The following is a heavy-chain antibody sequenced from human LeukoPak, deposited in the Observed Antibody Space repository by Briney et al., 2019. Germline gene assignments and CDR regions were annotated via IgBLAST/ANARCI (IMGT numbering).Heavy chain of an antibody. CDR1: GYTFTSYD. Sequence: ASVKVSCKASGYTFTSYDINWVRQATGQGLEWMGWMNPNSGNTGYAQKFQGRVTITRNTSISTAYMELSSLRSEDTAVYYCASESSGRLSDAFDIWGQGTMVTVSS. V-gene: IGHV1-8*03. D-gene: IGHD6-19*01. CDR3: ASESSGRLSDAFDI. CDR2: MNPNSGNT. J-gene: IGHJ3*02.